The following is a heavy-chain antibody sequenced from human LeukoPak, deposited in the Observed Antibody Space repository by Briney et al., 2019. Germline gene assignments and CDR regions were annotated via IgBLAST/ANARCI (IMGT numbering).Heavy chain of an antibody. CDR2: ISSSSSYI. CDR1: GFTFSSYS. D-gene: IGHD5-12*01. CDR3: ARDFYPVATTGNDY. J-gene: IGHJ4*02. Sequence: PGGSLRLSCAASGFTFSSYSMNWVRQAPGKGLEWVSSISSSSSYIYYADSVKGRFTISRDNAKNSLYLQMSSLRAEDTAVYYCARDFYPVATTGNDYWGQGTLVTVSS. V-gene: IGHV3-21*01.